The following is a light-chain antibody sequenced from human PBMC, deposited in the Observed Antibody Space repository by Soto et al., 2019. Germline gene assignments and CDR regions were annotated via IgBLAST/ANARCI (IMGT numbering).Light chain of an antibody. Sequence: QSVLTQPASVSGSPGQSITISCTGTSSDVGSYNLVSWYQQHPGKAPKLMIYEVSKRPSGVSNRFSGSKSGNTASLTISGLQAEDEDDYYCCSYAGSKVFGTGT. V-gene: IGLV2-23*02. CDR2: EVS. CDR1: SSDVGSYNL. J-gene: IGLJ1*01. CDR3: CSYAGSKV.